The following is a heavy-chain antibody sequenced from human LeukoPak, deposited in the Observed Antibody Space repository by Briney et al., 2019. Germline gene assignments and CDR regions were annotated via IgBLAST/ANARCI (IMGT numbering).Heavy chain of an antibody. CDR1: GGSISSGGYS. V-gene: IGHV4-30-2*02. CDR2: IYHSGST. J-gene: IGHJ4*02. D-gene: IGHD3-22*01. CDR3: ARLTYYYDSSGLYYFDY. Sequence: SETLSLTCAVSGGSISSGGYSWSWIRQPPGKGLEWIGYIYHSGSTYYNPSLKSRVTISVDRSKNQFSLKLSSVTAADTAVYYCARLTYYYDSSGLYYFDYWGQGTLVTVSS.